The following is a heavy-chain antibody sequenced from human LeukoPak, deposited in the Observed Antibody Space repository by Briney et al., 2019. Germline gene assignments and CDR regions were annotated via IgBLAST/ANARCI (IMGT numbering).Heavy chain of an antibody. V-gene: IGHV1-2*06. J-gene: IGHJ4*02. CDR1: GYTFTGYY. D-gene: IGHD2-21*02. CDR3: ARDYCGGDCFPDY. CDR2: INPNSGDT. Sequence: ASVKVSCKASGYTFTGYYVHWVRQAPGQGLEWMGRINPNSGDTNYAQKFQGRVTMTRDTSISTAYMELSRLRSDDTAAYYCARDYCGGDCFPDYWGQGTLVIVSS.